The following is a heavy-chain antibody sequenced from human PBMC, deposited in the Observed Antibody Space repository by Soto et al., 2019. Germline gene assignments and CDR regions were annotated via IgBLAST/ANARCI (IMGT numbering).Heavy chain of an antibody. CDR1: GFTFSSYS. V-gene: IGHV3-23*01. Sequence: VQLLESGGGLEQPGGSQRLSCAASGFTFSSYSMSWVRQAPGKGLEWVSLISGSGGSTFYADSVKGRFTVSRDNSKSTLLLQMNSLRAEDTAIYYCARGRSQTSFSFEYWGQGKLVTVSS. CDR3: ARGRSQTSFSFEY. CDR2: ISGSGGST. J-gene: IGHJ4*02.